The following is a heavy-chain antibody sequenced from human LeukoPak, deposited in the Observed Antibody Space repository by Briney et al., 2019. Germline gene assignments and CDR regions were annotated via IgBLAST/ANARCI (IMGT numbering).Heavy chain of an antibody. Sequence: SETXSLTCTVSGGSISSSSYYWGWIRQPPXXGLEWVGSIYYSGSTYYNPSLKSRVTISVDTSKNQFSLRLSSVTAADTAVYYCASQRCGTTCYTRNLFYYYYMDVWGKGTTVTVSS. CDR3: ASQRCGTTCYTRNLFYYYYMDV. D-gene: IGHD2-2*02. CDR2: IYYSGST. CDR1: GGSISSSSYY. V-gene: IGHV4-39*01. J-gene: IGHJ6*03.